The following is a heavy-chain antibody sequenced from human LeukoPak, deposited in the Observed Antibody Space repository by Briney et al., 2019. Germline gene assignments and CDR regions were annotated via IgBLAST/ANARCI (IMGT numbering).Heavy chain of an antibody. CDR2: INANSGGT. CDR1: GYTFTGYY. D-gene: IGHD5-12*01. CDR3: ARDCGYDSQRTNYFDY. V-gene: IGHV1-2*02. Sequence: ASVKVSCKASGYTFTGYYMHWVRQAPGQGLEWMGWINANSGGTDCAQKFQGRVTMTRDTSTSTAYMELSRLRSDDTAVYYCARDCGYDSQRTNYFDYWGQGTLVTVSS. J-gene: IGHJ4*02.